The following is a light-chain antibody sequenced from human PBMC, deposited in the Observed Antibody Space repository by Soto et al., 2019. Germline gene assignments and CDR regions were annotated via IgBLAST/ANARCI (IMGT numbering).Light chain of an antibody. CDR2: DVS. CDR1: RSDVGGYNY. Sequence: QSALTQPASVPGSPGQSTNISCTGTRSDVGGYNYVSWYQHHPGKAPKLIIYDVSNRPSGVSNPFSGSKPGNTASLTISGLRPEDEADYYCSSYTTSNTRQIVFGTGT. CDR3: SSYTTSNTRQIV. V-gene: IGLV2-14*03. J-gene: IGLJ1*01.